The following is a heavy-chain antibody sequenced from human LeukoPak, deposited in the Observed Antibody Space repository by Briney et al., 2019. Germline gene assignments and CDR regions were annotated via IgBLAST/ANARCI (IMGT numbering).Heavy chain of an antibody. CDR2: LWYDGSSR. CDR1: GFTFSDYG. Sequence: GGSLRLSCAASGFTFSDYGMHWVRQAPGKGREWVAVLWYDGSSRYYADSVKGRFTISRDNSKNTLFLQMNSLRAEDSAVYYCARPYYSSAWYGDAFDIWGQGTMVTVSS. CDR3: ARPYYSSAWYGDAFDI. V-gene: IGHV3-33*01. J-gene: IGHJ3*02. D-gene: IGHD6-19*01.